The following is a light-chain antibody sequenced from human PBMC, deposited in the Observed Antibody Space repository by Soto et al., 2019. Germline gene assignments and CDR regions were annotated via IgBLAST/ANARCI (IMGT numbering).Light chain of an antibody. CDR1: QSVTSSY. Sequence: EIVLTQSPGALSLSPGERATLSCRASQSVTSSYLAWYQQKPGQAPRLLIYGASIRATGVPGRFSGSGSGTDFTLTITRLEPEDCAVDYCQQYGTSPLMYTFGQGTKLSIK. J-gene: IGKJ2*01. CDR3: QQYGTSPLMYT. CDR2: GAS. V-gene: IGKV3-20*01.